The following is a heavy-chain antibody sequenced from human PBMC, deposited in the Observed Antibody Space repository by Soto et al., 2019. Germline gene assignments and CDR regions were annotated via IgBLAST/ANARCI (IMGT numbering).Heavy chain of an antibody. D-gene: IGHD6-13*01. CDR2: MNPNSGNT. CDR3: ARRGYSSSWYYYYYYGMDV. Sequence: ASVKVSCKASGYTFTSYDINWVRQATGQGLEWMGWMNPNSGNTGNAQKFQGRVTMTRNTSISTAYMELSSLRSEDTAVYYCARRGYSSSWYYYYYYGMDVWGQGTTVTVSS. V-gene: IGHV1-8*01. J-gene: IGHJ6*02. CDR1: GYTFTSYD.